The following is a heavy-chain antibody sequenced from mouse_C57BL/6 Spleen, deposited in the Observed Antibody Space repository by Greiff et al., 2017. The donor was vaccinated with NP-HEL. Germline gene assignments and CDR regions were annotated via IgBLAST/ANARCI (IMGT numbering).Heavy chain of an antibody. CDR2: IDPANGNT. D-gene: IGHD1-1*01. J-gene: IGHJ1*03. V-gene: IGHV14-3*01. CDR3: PTTVVATGWYFDV. CDR1: GFNIKNTY. Sequence: VQLQQSVAELVRPGASVKLSCTASGFNIKNTYMHWVKQRPEQGLEWIGRIDPANGNTKYAPKFQGKATITADTSSNTAYLQLSSLTSEDTAIYYCPTTVVATGWYFDVWGTGTTVTVSS.